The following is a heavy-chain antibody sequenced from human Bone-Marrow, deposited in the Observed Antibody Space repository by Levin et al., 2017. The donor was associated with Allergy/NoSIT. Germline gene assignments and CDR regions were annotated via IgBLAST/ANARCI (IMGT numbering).Heavy chain of an antibody. CDR3: ARKNWNRGFLHDPYYFDS. CDR1: GFTFGDYG. J-gene: IGHJ4*02. CDR2: INWNGDTT. D-gene: IGHD1/OR15-1a*01. V-gene: IGHV3-20*01. Sequence: GGSLRLSCEASGFTFGDYGMSWVRQIPGKGLEWVSGINWNGDTTTYADSVRGRFIISRDNAKNSLYLQMNSLTADETAFYHCARKNWNRGFLHDPYYFDSWGQGPVVTVSS.